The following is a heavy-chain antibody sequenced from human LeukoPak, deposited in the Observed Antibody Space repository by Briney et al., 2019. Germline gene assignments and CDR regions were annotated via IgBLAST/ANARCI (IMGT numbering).Heavy chain of an antibody. CDR3: ARVRYQAFDI. J-gene: IGHJ3*02. CDR1: VYTFTSYD. D-gene: IGHD3-9*01. CDR2: MNPNSGNT. Sequence: ASVNDSFKASVYTFTSYDINEVRQPTGQGLEWMGWMNPNSGNTGYAQKFQGRVNMTTDTSTSTAYMELRSLRSDDTAVYYCARVRYQAFDIWGQGKMGTVSS. V-gene: IGHV1-8*01.